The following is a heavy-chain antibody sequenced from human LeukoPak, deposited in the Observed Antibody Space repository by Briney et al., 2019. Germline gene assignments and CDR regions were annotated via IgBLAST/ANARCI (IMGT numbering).Heavy chain of an antibody. J-gene: IGHJ4*02. CDR2: IYHSGST. Sequence: SETPSLTCAVSGGSISSGGYSWSWIRQPPGKGLEWIGYIYHSGSTYYNPSLKSRVTISVDRSKNQFSLKLSSVTAADTAVYYCARWALGPFDYWGQGTLVTVSS. CDR1: GGSISSGGYS. CDR3: ARWALGPFDY. V-gene: IGHV4-30-2*01.